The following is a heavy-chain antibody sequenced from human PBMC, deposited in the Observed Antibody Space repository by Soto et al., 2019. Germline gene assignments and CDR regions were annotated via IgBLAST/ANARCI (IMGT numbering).Heavy chain of an antibody. D-gene: IGHD1-7*01. V-gene: IGHV1-18*01. Sequence: ASVKVSCKASGYTFTSYGISWVRQAPGQGLEWMGWISAYNGNTNYAQKLQGRVTMTTDTSTSTAYMELRSLRSDDTAVYYCARDRFPLGKCLITGTTSYWFDPWGQGTLVTVSS. CDR3: ARDRFPLGKCLITGTTSYWFDP. J-gene: IGHJ5*02. CDR1: GYTFTSYG. CDR2: ISAYNGNT.